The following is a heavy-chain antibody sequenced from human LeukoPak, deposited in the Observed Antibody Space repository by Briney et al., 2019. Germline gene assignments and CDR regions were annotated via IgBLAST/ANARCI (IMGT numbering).Heavy chain of an antibody. V-gene: IGHV1-8*01. CDR1: GYTFTSYD. CDR2: MNPNSGNT. CDR3: ARDESSGIAVAGTGGS. D-gene: IGHD6-19*01. J-gene: IGHJ5*02. Sequence: ASVKVSCKASGYTFTSYDINWVRQATGQGLEWMGWMNPNSGNTGYAQKFQGRVTMTRNTSISTAYMELSGLRSEDTAVYYCARDESSGIAVAGTGGSWGQGTLVTVSS.